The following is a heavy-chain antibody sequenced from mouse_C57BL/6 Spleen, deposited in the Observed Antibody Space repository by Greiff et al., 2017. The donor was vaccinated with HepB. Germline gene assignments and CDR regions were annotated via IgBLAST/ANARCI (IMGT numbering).Heavy chain of an antibody. Sequence: EVNLVESGGGLVKPGGSLKLSCAASGFTFSDYGMHWVRQAPEKGLEWVAYISSGSSTIYYADTVKGRFTISRDNAKNTLFLQMTSLRSEDTAMYYCARDYGSSYGYFDVWGTGTTVTVSS. CDR1: GFTFSDYG. CDR2: ISSGSSTI. V-gene: IGHV5-17*01. D-gene: IGHD1-1*01. J-gene: IGHJ1*03. CDR3: ARDYGSSYGYFDV.